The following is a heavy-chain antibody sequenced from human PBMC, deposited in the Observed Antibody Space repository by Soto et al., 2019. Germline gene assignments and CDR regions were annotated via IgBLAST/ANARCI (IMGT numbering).Heavy chain of an antibody. CDR2: ISLAGDT. J-gene: IGHJ6*02. V-gene: IGHV3-13*04. CDR3: ARGQIFYNDFLGNPVSGMDV. D-gene: IGHD3-3*01. CDR1: GFTFRNYD. Sequence: EVQLVESGGGLVQPGGSLRLSCAASGFTFRNYDMHWVRQVTGKGLEWVSTISLAGDTYYPGSVKGRFTISRENAKNSLYLQVSSLRAGDTAVYYCARGQIFYNDFLGNPVSGMDVWGQGTTVTVSS.